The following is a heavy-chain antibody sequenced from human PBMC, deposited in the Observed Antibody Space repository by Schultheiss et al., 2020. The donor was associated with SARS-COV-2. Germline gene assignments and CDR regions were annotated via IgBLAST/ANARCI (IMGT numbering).Heavy chain of an antibody. J-gene: IGHJ5*02. CDR2: ISNDGSKE. CDR3: ARALKGHWFDP. CDR1: GFTFSSYE. Sequence: GGSLRLSCAASGFTFSSYEMNWVRQAPGKGLEWVAAISNDGSKEFFADSVKGRFTISRDNAKNTLYLQLDSLRAEDTGVYYCARALKGHWFDPWGQGTLVTVSS. V-gene: IGHV3-30*07. D-gene: IGHD3-16*01.